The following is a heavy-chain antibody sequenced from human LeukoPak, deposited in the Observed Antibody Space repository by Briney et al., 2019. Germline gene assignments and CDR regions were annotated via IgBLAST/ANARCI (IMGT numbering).Heavy chain of an antibody. CDR3: ARLRFGGGILDY. V-gene: IGHV4-39*01. CDR1: GGSISSSSYY. CDR2: IYYSGST. D-gene: IGHD3-16*01. Sequence: PSETLSLTCTVSGGSISSSSYYWGWIRQPPGKGLEWIGSIYYSGSTYYNPSLKSRVTISVDTSKNQFSLKLSSVTAADTAVYYCARLRFGGGILDYWGQGTLVTVS. J-gene: IGHJ4*02.